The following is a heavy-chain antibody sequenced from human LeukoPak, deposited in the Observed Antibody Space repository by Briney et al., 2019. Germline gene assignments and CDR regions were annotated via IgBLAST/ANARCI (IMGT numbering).Heavy chain of an antibody. V-gene: IGHV3-64D*06. CDR3: VKTSEGNWNDPDYYYYCGMDV. CDR2: ISSNGGST. Sequence: PGGSLRLSCSASGFTFSSYAMHWVRQAPGKGLEYVSAISSNGGSTYYADSVKGRFTISRDNSKNTLYLQMSSLRAEDTAVYYCVKTSEGNWNDPDYYYYCGMDVWGKGTTVTVSS. D-gene: IGHD1-1*01. J-gene: IGHJ6*04. CDR1: GFTFSSYA.